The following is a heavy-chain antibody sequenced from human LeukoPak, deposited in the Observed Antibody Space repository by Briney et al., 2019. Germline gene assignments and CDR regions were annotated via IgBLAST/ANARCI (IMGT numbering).Heavy chain of an antibody. CDR1: GFTFSRYS. V-gene: IGHV3-21*01. Sequence: PGGSLRLSCGASGFTFSRYSLTWVRQAPGKGLEWVSSISSSSSYIYYADSVKGRFTISRDNAKNSLYLQMNSLRAEDTALYYCARQADTAMLIWSFTDYWGQGTLVTVSS. CDR3: ARQADTAMLIWSFTDY. D-gene: IGHD5-18*01. J-gene: IGHJ4*02. CDR2: ISSSSSYI.